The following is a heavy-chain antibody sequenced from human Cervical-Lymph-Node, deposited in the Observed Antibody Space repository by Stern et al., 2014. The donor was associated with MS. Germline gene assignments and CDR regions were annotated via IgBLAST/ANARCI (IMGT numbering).Heavy chain of an antibody. Sequence: QVQLQDSGPGLVKPSETLSLTCTVSGGSINSDTYHWDWIRQPPGKGLEWIGTIYYSARNFYSGPTYYNPSLRSRVAISVDTPKKEISLTLTSVTAADTGFYYCRIGDHSPAGDYWGQGTLVSVSS. CDR1: GGSINSDTYH. D-gene: IGHD3-10*01. V-gene: IGHV4-39*01. CDR3: RIGDHSPAGDY. J-gene: IGHJ4*02. CDR2: IYYSARNFYSGPT.